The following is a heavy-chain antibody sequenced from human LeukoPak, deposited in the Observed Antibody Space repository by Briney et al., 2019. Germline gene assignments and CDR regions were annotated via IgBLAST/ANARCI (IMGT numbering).Heavy chain of an antibody. CDR3: ARDGGIVVVPAAPDY. V-gene: IGHV1-46*01. J-gene: IGHJ4*02. CDR2: INPSGGST. D-gene: IGHD2-2*01. CDR1: GYTFTSYY. Sequence: ASVKVSCKASGYTFTSYYMHWVRQAPGQGLEWMGIINPSGGSTSYAQKFQGRVTMTRDTSTSTVYMELSSLRSEDTAVYYCARDGGIVVVPAAPDYWGQGTLVTVSS.